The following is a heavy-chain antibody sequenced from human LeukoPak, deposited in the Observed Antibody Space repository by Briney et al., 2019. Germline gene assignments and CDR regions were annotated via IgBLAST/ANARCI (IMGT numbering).Heavy chain of an antibody. Sequence: SETLSLTCTVSGGSISSGFYYWGWTRQPPGKGLEWIGSIYYSGTTYYNPSLKSRVTISVDTSRNQFSLKLSSVTAADTAVYYCARGNGVRGMDVWGKGTTVTVSS. D-gene: IGHD3-10*01. J-gene: IGHJ6*03. CDR1: GGSISSGFYY. V-gene: IGHV4-39*01. CDR2: IYYSGTT. CDR3: ARGNGVRGMDV.